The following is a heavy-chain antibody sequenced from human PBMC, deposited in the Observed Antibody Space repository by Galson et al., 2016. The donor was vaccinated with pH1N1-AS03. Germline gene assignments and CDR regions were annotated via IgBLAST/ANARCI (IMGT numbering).Heavy chain of an antibody. CDR1: GDSISTSNW. J-gene: IGHJ6*02. Sequence: SETLSLTCAVSGDSISTSNWWSWVRQPPGKGLEWIGEVSHAGRTNYSPSLKVRVTISLDNSKTQFSLQLTSVTAADPAVYYCARDVLPYSLGLDVWGQGTTVTVSS. CDR2: VSHAGRT. D-gene: IGHD5-18*01. CDR3: ARDVLPYSLGLDV. V-gene: IGHV4-4*02.